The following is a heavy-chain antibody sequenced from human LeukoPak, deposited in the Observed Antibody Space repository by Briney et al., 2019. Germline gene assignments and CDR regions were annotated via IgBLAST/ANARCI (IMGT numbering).Heavy chain of an antibody. D-gene: IGHD5-12*01. CDR2: IYHTETT. V-gene: IGHV4-38-2*02. CDR3: AREIRGYGFDF. J-gene: IGHJ4*02. CDR1: GYSISSGYY. Sequence: PSETLSLTCVVSGYSISSGYYWGWIRQPPGKGLEWIGTIYHTETTYYNPSLKSRVTISVDTSKNPFSLKLSSVTAADTAVFYCAREIRGYGFDFWGQGTLVTVSS.